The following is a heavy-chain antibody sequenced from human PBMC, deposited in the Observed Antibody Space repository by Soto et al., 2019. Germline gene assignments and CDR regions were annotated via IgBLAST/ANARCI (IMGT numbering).Heavy chain of an antibody. Sequence: GALRLSCAASVFTFSGSAMHWVRQASGKGLEWVGRIRSKANSYATAYAASVKGRFTISRDDSKNTAYLQMNSLKTEDTAVYYCTRQRLDTAMGYYYYGMDVWGQGTTVTVSS. D-gene: IGHD5-18*01. CDR1: VFTFSGSA. CDR3: TRQRLDTAMGYYYYGMDV. J-gene: IGHJ6*02. V-gene: IGHV3-73*01. CDR2: IRSKANSYAT.